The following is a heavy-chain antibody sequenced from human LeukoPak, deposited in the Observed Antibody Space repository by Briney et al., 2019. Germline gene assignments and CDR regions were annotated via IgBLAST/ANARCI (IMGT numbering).Heavy chain of an antibody. CDR1: GGTFSSYA. V-gene: IGHV1-18*03. D-gene: IGHD1-14*01. CDR2: ISANNGNT. Sequence: ASVKVSCKASGGTFSSYAISWVRQAPGQGLGWMGWISANNGNTDYAQKFQGRVTITTDTSTSTVYMEMRSLRSDDMAVYYCARKPTGMAAEYWGQGSLVTVSS. CDR3: ARKPTGMAAEY. J-gene: IGHJ4*02.